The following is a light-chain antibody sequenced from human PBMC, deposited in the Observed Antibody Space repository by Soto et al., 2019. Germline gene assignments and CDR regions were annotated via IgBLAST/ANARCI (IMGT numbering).Light chain of an antibody. CDR1: QSVNNY. CDR2: GTS. CDR3: HRRSPGRGIT. Sequence: EIVLTQSPATLSLSPGQRATLSCRASQSVNNYLAWYQQKPAQAPRLLIYGTSNRATGIPARFSGSGYGTGFTRTNSRLEPEDFAGYYCHRRSPGRGITFGQGTRLEIK. V-gene: IGKV3-11*01. J-gene: IGKJ5*01.